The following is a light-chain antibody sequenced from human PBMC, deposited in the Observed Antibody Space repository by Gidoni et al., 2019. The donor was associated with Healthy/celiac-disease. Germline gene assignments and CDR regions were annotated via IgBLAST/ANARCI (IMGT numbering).Light chain of an antibody. V-gene: IGLV2-23*01. CDR2: EGS. Sequence: QSALTQPASVSGYPGQSITISCTGTSSDVGSYNLVSWYQQNPGKAPKLMIYEGSKRPSGVSKRFSGSKSGNTASLTISGLQAEDEADYYCCSYAGSSTYVFGTGTKVTVL. CDR1: SSDVGSYNL. CDR3: CSYAGSSTYV. J-gene: IGLJ1*01.